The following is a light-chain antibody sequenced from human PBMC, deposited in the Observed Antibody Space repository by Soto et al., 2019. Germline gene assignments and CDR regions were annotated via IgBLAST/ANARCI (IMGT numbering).Light chain of an antibody. V-gene: IGKV3-20*01. J-gene: IGKJ2*01. Sequence: EIVLTQSPGTLSLSPGERATLSCRASQSVSSSYLAWYQQKPGQAPRLLIYGASSRATGIPDRFSGYGSGTDFTLTVSRLEPEDSAVYYCQQFVMSPPGYTFGQGTKLEIK. CDR2: GAS. CDR3: QQFVMSPPGYT. CDR1: QSVSSSY.